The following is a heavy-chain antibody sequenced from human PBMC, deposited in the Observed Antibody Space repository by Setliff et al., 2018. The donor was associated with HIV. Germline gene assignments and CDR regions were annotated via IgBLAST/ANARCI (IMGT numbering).Heavy chain of an antibody. J-gene: IGHJ6*03. CDR3: ARVGRGAELLWFGELPVLSYYMDV. CDR1: GGSISSGGYN. Sequence: SETLSLTCTVSGGSISSGGYNWRWIRQHPGKGLEWIGYIYYSGSTYCNPSLKSRVTISVDTSKNQFSLKLSSVTAADTAVYYCARVGRGAELLWFGELPVLSYYMDVWGKGTTVTVSS. CDR2: IYYSGST. V-gene: IGHV4-31*03. D-gene: IGHD3-10*01.